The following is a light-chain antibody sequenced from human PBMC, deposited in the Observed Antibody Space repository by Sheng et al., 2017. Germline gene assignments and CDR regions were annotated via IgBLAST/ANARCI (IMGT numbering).Light chain of an antibody. Sequence: EIVLTQSPGTLSLSPGERATLSCRASQSVSSTYVAWYQQKPGQALRLLIDGASSRATDIPDRFSASGSGTDFTLTISRLEPEDFAVYYCQQYDSSPMWTFGQGTKVEIK. V-gene: IGKV3-20*01. CDR3: QQYDSSPMWT. CDR1: QSVSSTY. CDR2: GAS. J-gene: IGKJ1*01.